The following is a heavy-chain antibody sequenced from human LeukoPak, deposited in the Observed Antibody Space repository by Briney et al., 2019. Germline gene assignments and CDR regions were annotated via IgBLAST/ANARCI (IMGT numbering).Heavy chain of an antibody. CDR1: GFTFTTYW. CDR2: IKQDGTET. J-gene: IGHJ4*02. V-gene: IGHV3-7*01. D-gene: IGHD1-26*01. CDR3: ARSLSHWELPTNY. Sequence: GGSLRLSCAASGFTFTTYWMNWVRQAPGKGLEWVANIKQDGTETYYVDSVKGRFTVSRDNAKNSVFLQMNRLRDDDTAVYYCARSLSHWELPTNYWGQGTLVTVSS.